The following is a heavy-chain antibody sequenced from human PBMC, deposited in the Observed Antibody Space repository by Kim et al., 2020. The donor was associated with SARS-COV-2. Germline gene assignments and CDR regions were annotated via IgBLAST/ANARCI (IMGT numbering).Heavy chain of an antibody. V-gene: IGHV1-69*13. J-gene: IGHJ6*02. CDR2: IIPIFGTA. CDR1: GGTFSSYA. D-gene: IGHD3-22*01. CDR3: ASGDPRPTMIDYYYGMDV. Sequence: SVKVSCKASGGTFSSYAISWVRQAPGQGLEWMGGIIPIFGTANYAQKFQGRVTITADESTSTAYMELSSLRSEDTAVYYCASGDPRPTMIDYYYGMDVWGQGTTVTVSS.